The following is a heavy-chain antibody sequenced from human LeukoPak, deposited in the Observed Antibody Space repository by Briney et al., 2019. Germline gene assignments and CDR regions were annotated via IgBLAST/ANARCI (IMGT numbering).Heavy chain of an antibody. V-gene: IGHV1-2*04. Sequence: GASVKVSCKASGYTFTGYYMHWVRQAPGQGLEWMGWINPNSGGTNYAQKFQGWVTMTRDTSISTAYMELSRLRSDGTAVYYCARDSVYSSSWYEVDYWGQGTLVTVSS. D-gene: IGHD6-13*01. CDR2: INPNSGGT. CDR3: ARDSVYSSSWYEVDY. CDR1: GYTFTGYY. J-gene: IGHJ4*02.